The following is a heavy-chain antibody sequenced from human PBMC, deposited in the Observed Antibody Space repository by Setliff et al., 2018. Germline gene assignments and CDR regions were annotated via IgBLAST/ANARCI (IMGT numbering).Heavy chain of an antibody. CDR2: IYHDGPS. J-gene: IGHJ4*02. CDR3: ARGGERYHSAS. V-gene: IGHV4-34*01. Sequence: PSETLSLTCAVYGGSFSGYYWTWVRQPPGKGLEWIGEIYHDGPSVHYNPSLKSRVTMSVDKSKNQFSLRLSSVTAADTAVYYCARGGERYHSASWGQGTLVTVSS. CDR1: GGSFSGYY. D-gene: IGHD1-1*01.